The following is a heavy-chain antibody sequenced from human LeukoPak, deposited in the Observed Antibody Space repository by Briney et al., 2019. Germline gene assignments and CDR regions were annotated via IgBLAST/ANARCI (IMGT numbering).Heavy chain of an antibody. CDR3: ARGVLGIIPIDY. V-gene: IGHV3-23*01. J-gene: IGHJ4*02. CDR1: GFTFSSSA. D-gene: IGHD3-10*02. Sequence: TGGSLRLSCAASGFTFSSSAMSWVRQAPGKGLEWVSGISASGGNTYYTDSVKGRFTISRDNSKNTLYLQMNTLRADDTAVYYCARGVLGIIPIDYWGQGTLVTVSS. CDR2: ISASGGNT.